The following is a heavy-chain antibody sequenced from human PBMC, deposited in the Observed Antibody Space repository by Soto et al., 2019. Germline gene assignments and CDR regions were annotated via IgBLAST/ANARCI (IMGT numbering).Heavy chain of an antibody. CDR3: ARLMVRGVRFDY. CDR1: GGSISSGGYY. V-gene: IGHV4-39*01. J-gene: IGHJ4*02. Sequence: SETLSLTCTVSGGSISSGGYYWGWVRQPPGKGLEWIGSIYYSGSTYYNPSLKSRVTISVDTSKNQFSLKLSSVTAADTAVYYCARLMVRGVRFDYWGQGTLVTVSS. CDR2: IYYSGST. D-gene: IGHD3-10*01.